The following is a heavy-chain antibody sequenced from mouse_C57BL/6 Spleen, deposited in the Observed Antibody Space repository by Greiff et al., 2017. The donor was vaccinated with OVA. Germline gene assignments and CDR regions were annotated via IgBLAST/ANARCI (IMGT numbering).Heavy chain of an antibody. V-gene: IGHV6-3*01. CDR1: GFTFSNYW. CDR3: TSGNYGYFDV. D-gene: IGHD1-3*01. J-gene: IGHJ1*03. CDR2: IRLKSDNYAT. Sequence: EVHLVESGGGLVQPGGSMKLSCVASGFTFSNYWMNWVRQSPEKGLEWVAQIRLKSDNYATHYAESVKGRFTISRDDSKSSVYLQMNNLRAEDTGIYYCTSGNYGYFDVWGTGTTVTVSS.